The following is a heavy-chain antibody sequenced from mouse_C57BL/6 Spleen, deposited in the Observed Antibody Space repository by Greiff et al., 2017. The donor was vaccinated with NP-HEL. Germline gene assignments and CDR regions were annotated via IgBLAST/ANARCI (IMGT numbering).Heavy chain of an antibody. CDR3: ARSTMITTLGFAY. Sequence: QVQLQQSGPELVKPGASVKISCKASGYAFSSSWMNWVKQRPGKGLEWIGRIYPGDGDTNYNGKFKGKATLTADKSSSTAYMQLSSLTSEDSAVYFCARSTMITTLGFAYWGQGTLVTVSA. D-gene: IGHD2-4*01. V-gene: IGHV1-82*01. CDR1: GYAFSSSW. J-gene: IGHJ3*01. CDR2: IYPGDGDT.